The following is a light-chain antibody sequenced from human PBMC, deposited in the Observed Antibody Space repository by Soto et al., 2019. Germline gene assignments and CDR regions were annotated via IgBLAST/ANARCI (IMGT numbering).Light chain of an antibody. CDR1: SSDVGTYNL. CDR2: EGS. V-gene: IGLV2-23*01. J-gene: IGLJ1*01. Sequence: QSVLTQPASVSGSPGQSITISCTGTSSDVGTYNLVSWYQHHPGKAPKLMIYEGSKRPSGVSNRFSDSKSGNTASLTISGLQAEDEADYYCCLYAGSSTYVFGTGTKVTVL. CDR3: CLYAGSSTYV.